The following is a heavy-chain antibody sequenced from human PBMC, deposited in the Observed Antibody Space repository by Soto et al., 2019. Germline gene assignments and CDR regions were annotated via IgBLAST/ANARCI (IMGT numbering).Heavy chain of an antibody. CDR2: INWNGGST. D-gene: IGHD6-19*01. V-gene: IGHV3-20*04. J-gene: IGHJ4*02. Sequence: PGGSLRLSCAASGFTFDDYGMSWVRQAPGKGLEWVSGINWNGGSTGYADSVKGRFTISRDNAKNSLYLQMNSLRAEDTALYYCARVFYGHSSGWYDFDYWGQGTLVTVSS. CDR1: GFTFDDYG. CDR3: ARVFYGHSSGWYDFDY.